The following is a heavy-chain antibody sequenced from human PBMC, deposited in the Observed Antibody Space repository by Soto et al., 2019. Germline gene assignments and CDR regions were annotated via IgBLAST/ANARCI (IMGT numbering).Heavy chain of an antibody. Sequence: QLQLQESGPGLVKPSETLSLTCTVSGGSISSSSYYWGWIRQPPGKGLEWIGSIYYSGSTYYNPSLKSRVTISVDTSKNQFSLKLSSVTAADTAVYYCARHTHHYYDLWSGYYKGAFDIWGQGTMVTVSS. CDR3: ARHTHHYYDLWSGYYKGAFDI. CDR2: IYYSGST. CDR1: GGSISSSSYY. D-gene: IGHD3-3*01. J-gene: IGHJ3*02. V-gene: IGHV4-39*01.